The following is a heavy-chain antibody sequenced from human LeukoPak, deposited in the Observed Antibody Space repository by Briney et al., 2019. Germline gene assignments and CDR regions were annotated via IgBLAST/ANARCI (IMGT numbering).Heavy chain of an antibody. D-gene: IGHD6-6*01. CDR2: ISANNGNT. Sequence: GASVKVSCKASGYTFTSYGISWVRQAPGQGLEWMGWISANNGNTNYAQNLQGRVTMTTDTSTSTAYMELRSLRSDDTAVYYCARASRSDPLHYWGQGTLVTVSS. CDR3: ARASRSDPLHY. CDR1: GYTFTSYG. V-gene: IGHV1-18*01. J-gene: IGHJ4*02.